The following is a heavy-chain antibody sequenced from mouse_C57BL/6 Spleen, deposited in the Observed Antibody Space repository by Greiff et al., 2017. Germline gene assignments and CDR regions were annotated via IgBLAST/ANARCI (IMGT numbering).Heavy chain of an antibody. V-gene: IGHV1-82*01. Sequence: QVQLQQSGPELVKPGASVKISCKASGYAFSSSWMNWVKQRPGKGLEWIGRIYPGDGDTNYNGKFKGKATLTADKSSSTAYMQLSSLTSEDSAVYFCARETTVGATRYFDVWGTGTTLTVSS. CDR3: ARETTVGATRYFDV. CDR1: GYAFSSSW. CDR2: IYPGDGDT. D-gene: IGHD1-1*01. J-gene: IGHJ1*03.